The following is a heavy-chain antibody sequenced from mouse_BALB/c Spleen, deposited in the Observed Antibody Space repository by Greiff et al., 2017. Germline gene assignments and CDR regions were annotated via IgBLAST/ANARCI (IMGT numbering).Heavy chain of an antibody. CDR3: ARRATTATGAMDY. CDR2: IYWDDDK. Sequence: QVTLKVSGPGILQPSQTLSLTCSFSGFSLSTSGMGVSWIRQPSGKGLEWLAHIYWDDDKRYNPSLKSRLTISKDTSRNQVFLKITSVDTADTATYYCARRATTATGAMDYWGQGTSVTVSS. CDR1: GFSLSTSGMG. V-gene: IGHV8-12*01. D-gene: IGHD1-2*01. J-gene: IGHJ4*01.